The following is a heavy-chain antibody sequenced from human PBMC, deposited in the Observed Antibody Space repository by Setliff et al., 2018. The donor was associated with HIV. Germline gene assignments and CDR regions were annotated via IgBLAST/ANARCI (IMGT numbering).Heavy chain of an antibody. V-gene: IGHV4-39*07. Sequence: PSETLSLTCTVSGGSHSSTTYYWGWIRQPPGKGLEWIGIIDYSGNTYYNPSLKSRITISVDTSKNQFSLKLSSVTAADTAVYYCERSGPVWFGEPPYYFDSWGLGTLVTVSS. D-gene: IGHD3-10*01. J-gene: IGHJ4*02. CDR3: ERSGPVWFGEPPYYFDS. CDR2: IDYSGNT. CDR1: GGSHSSTTYY.